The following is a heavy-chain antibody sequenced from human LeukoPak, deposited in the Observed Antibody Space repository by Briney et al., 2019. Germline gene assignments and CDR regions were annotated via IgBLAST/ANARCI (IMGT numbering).Heavy chain of an antibody. CDR2: ISAYNGNT. D-gene: IGHD6-19*01. V-gene: IGHV1-18*01. CDR3: AGAHGIAVAGNFDY. J-gene: IGHJ4*02. Sequence: ASVKVSCKASGYTFTSYGISWVRQAPGQGLEWMGWISAYNGNTNYAQKLQGRVTMTTDTSTSTAYMELRSLRSDDTAVYYCAGAHGIAVAGNFDYWGQGTLVTVSS. CDR1: GYTFTSYG.